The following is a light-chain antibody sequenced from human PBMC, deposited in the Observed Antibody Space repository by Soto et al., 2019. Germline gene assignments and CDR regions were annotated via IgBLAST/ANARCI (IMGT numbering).Light chain of an antibody. CDR2: DVS. V-gene: IGLV2-11*01. J-gene: IGLJ1*01. CDR3: CSYAGSYPYV. CDR1: SSDVGSYNY. Sequence: QSALTQPRSVSGSPGQSVTISCTGTSSDVGSYNYVSWYQQHPGKAPKLMIYDVSKRPSGVPDRFSGSKSGNTASLTISGLQAEDEADYYCCSYAGSYPYVFGTGTKVTVL.